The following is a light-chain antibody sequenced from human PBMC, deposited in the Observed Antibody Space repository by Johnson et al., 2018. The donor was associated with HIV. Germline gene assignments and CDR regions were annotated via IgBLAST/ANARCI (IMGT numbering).Light chain of an antibody. J-gene: IGLJ1*01. CDR2: ENN. CDR1: SSNIGNNY. Sequence: QSVLTQPPSVSAAPGQKVTISCSGSSSNIGNNYVSWYQQLPGTATKLLIYENNKRPSGIPDRFSGSKSGTSATLGITGLQTGDEADYYCGTWDTSLSVGVFGTGTKVTVL. V-gene: IGLV1-51*02. CDR3: GTWDTSLSVGV.